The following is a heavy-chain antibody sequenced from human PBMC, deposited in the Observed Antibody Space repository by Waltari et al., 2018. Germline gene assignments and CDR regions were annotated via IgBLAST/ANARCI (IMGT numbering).Heavy chain of an antibody. CDR1: GGSISSSSYY. CDR3: ARDYGDFSNWFDP. J-gene: IGHJ5*02. CDR2: IYYSGGT. D-gene: IGHD4-17*01. V-gene: IGHV4-39*07. Sequence: QLQLQESGPGLVKPSETLSLTCTVSGGSISSSSYYWGWIRQPPGKGLEWIGSIYYSGGTYYNPSLKSRVTISVDTSKNQFSLKLSSVTAADTAVYYCARDYGDFSNWFDPWGQGTLVTVSS.